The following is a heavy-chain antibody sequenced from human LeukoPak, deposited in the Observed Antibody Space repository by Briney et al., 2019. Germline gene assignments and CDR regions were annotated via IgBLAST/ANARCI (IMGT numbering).Heavy chain of an antibody. CDR1: GYTFFSYN. CDR3: AGRGEGFGVALDY. CDR2: ISSYNGNT. D-gene: IGHD3-10*01. J-gene: IGHJ4*02. V-gene: IGHV1-18*01. Sequence: GASVKVSCKASGYTFFSYNINWVRQAPGQGLEWMGWISSYNGNTDHAQKLQGRVTMTTDTSTSTAYMELRSLRSDDTAVYYCAGRGEGFGVALDYWGQGTLVTVSS.